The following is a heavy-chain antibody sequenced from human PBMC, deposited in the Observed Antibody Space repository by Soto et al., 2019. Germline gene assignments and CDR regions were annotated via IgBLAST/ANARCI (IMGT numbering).Heavy chain of an antibody. D-gene: IGHD2-21*02. CDR1: GFTFSSYA. J-gene: IGHJ4*02. V-gene: IGHV3-23*01. CDR3: ANLGRVVTASSPTFY. CDR2: ISGSGGST. Sequence: EVQLLESGGGLVQPGGSLRLSCAASGFTFSSYAMSWVRQAPGKGLEWVSAISGSGGSTYYADSVKGRFTISRDNSKNTLYLQMNSLRAEDTAVYYCANLGRVVTASSPTFYWGQGTLVTVSS.